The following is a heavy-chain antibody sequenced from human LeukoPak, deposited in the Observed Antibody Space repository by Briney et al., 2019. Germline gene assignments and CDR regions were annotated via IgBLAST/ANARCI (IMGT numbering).Heavy chain of an antibody. D-gene: IGHD2-15*01. Sequence: PSETLSLTCTVSGGSISSYYWSWIRQPPGKGLEWIGYIYYSGSTNYNPSLKSRVTISVDTSKNQFSLKLSSVTAADTAVYYCARLGGDSGAHDYWGQGTLVAVSS. CDR1: GGSISSYY. CDR2: IYYSGST. V-gene: IGHV4-59*01. CDR3: ARLGGDSGAHDY. J-gene: IGHJ4*02.